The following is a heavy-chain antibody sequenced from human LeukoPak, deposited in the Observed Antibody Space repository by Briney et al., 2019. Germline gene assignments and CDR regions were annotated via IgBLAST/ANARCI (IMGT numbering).Heavy chain of an antibody. D-gene: IGHD6-13*01. CDR1: GYTFTGYY. CDR3: ARFGSSSWYVGYYYGMDV. CDR2: MNPNSGNT. V-gene: IGHV1-8*02. J-gene: IGHJ6*02. Sequence: ASVKVSCKASGYTFTGYYMHWVRQAPGQGLEWMGWMNPNSGNTGYAQKFQGRVTMTRNTSISTAYMELSSLRSEDTAVYYCARFGSSSWYVGYYYGMDVWGQGTTVTVSS.